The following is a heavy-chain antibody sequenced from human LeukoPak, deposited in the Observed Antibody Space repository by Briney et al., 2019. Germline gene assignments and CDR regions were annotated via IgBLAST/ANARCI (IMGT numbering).Heavy chain of an antibody. V-gene: IGHV5-51*01. CDR1: GYSFTSYR. D-gene: IGHD3-3*01. CDR3: ARGWGRYYDFWSGYYTAYWFDP. Sequence: GESLKISCKGSGYSFTSYRIGWVRQMPGKGLEWMGIIYPGDSDTRYSPSFQGQVTISADKSISTAYLQWSSLKASDTAMYYCARGWGRYYDFWSGYYTAYWFDPWGQGTLVTVSS. J-gene: IGHJ5*02. CDR2: IYPGDSDT.